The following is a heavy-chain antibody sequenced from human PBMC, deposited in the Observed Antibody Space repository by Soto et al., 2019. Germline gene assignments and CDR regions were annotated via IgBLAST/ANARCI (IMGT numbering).Heavy chain of an antibody. CDR2: LYDVDGS. J-gene: IGHJ3*01. D-gene: IGHD1-1*01. CDR1: GLTISGKKY. CDR3: ATWHEREHAYDV. V-gene: IGHV3-53*01. Sequence: GSLRLSCVAFGLTISGKKYVAWVRQAPGKGLEWVSALYDVDGSFYADSVKGRFTTSSDSSKTTVYLQMNDLRPDDTAVYYCATWHEREHAYDVWGQGTTVTVSS.